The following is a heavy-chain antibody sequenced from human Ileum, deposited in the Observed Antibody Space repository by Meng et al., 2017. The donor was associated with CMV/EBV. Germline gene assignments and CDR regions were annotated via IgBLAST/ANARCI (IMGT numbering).Heavy chain of an antibody. CDR1: GFTLNSFA. CDR3: AKADCGSGGCKLIDY. CDR2: SGGSGASA. V-gene: IGHV3-23*01. D-gene: IGHD2-15*01. Sequence: GGSLRLSCAVSGFTLNSFAMSWVRQAPGRWLEWVAASGGSGASASYANSVKGRFTVSRDNSKNTLYLQMNSLRAEDTAVYHCAKADCGSGGCKLIDYWGQGTLVTVSS. J-gene: IGHJ4*02.